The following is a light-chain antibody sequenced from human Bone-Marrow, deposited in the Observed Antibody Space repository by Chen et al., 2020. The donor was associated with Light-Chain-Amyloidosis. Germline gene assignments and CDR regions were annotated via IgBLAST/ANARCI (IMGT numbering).Light chain of an antibody. J-gene: IGLJ1*01. CDR2: DDS. Sequence: SYVLTQPPSVSVAPGQTARITCGGNNIGSKSVHWYQQKPGQAPVLVVFDDSNRPSGIPERLSGSNSENTATLTISRVEAGDDADYYCQVWDSSSDPPYVFGTGTKVTVL. CDR1: NIGSKS. CDR3: QVWDSSSDPPYV. V-gene: IGLV3-21*02.